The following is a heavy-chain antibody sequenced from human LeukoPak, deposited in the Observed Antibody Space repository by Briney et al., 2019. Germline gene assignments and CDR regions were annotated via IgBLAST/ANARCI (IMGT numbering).Heavy chain of an antibody. D-gene: IGHD3-10*01. CDR3: ARQPYFYYYLDV. CDR2: IVGDSTIE. J-gene: IGHJ6*03. V-gene: IGHV3-23*01. Sequence: PGGSLRLSCAASGFAFNNDAMTWVRQAPGEGLEWVSTIVGDSTIEYYADSVRGRFSISSDNSKTMLFLHMNSLRAEDTAIYYCARQPYFYYYLDVWGKGTTVTVSS. CDR1: GFAFNNDA.